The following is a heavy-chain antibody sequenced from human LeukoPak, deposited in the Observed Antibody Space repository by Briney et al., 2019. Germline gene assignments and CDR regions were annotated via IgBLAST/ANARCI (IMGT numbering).Heavy chain of an antibody. Sequence: GGSLRLSCAASGFTFSTYTMHWVRQAPGKGLEYVSAISNNGGNTYYANSVKGRFTISRDNSKNTLYLQMGSLRADDMAVYYCARGGTDNWFDPWGQGTLVTVSS. CDR3: ARGGTDNWFDP. J-gene: IGHJ5*02. V-gene: IGHV3-64*01. CDR2: ISNNGGNT. CDR1: GFTFSTYT.